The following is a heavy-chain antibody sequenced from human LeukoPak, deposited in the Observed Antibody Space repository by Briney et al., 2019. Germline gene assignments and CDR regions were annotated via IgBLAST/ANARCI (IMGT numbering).Heavy chain of an antibody. CDR1: GFTVSSNY. Sequence: PGGSLRLSCAASGFTVSSNYMSWVRQAPGKGLEWVSSIYSGGSTYYADSVEGRFTISRDSSKNTLYLQMSSLRAEDTAVYYCARGHNWNDRGAFDIWGQGTMVTVSS. CDR2: IYSGGST. J-gene: IGHJ3*02. CDR3: ARGHNWNDRGAFDI. V-gene: IGHV3-53*01. D-gene: IGHD1-1*01.